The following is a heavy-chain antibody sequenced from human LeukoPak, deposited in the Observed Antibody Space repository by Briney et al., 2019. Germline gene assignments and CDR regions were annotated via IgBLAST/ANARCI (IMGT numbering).Heavy chain of an antibody. Sequence: GASVKVSCKASGGTFSSYAISWVRQAPGQGLEWMGGIIPIFGTANYAQKFQGRVTITADESTSTAYMELSSLRSEDTAVYYCARQGGFYGDYEDYFDYWGQGTLVTVSS. CDR1: GGTFSSYA. D-gene: IGHD4-17*01. CDR2: IIPIFGTA. J-gene: IGHJ4*02. CDR3: ARQGGFYGDYEDYFDY. V-gene: IGHV1-69*13.